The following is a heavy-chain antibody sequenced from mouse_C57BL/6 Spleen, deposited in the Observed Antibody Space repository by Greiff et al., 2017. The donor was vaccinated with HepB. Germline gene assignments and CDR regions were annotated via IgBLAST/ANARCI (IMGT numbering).Heavy chain of an antibody. J-gene: IGHJ3*01. Sequence: QVQLQQSGPELVKPGASVKISCKASGYAFSSSWMNWVKQRPGKGLEWIGRIYPGDGDTNYNGKFKGKATLTADKSSSTAYIQLSSLTSEDSAVYFCATHEFAYWGQGTLVTVSA. CDR1: GYAFSSSW. V-gene: IGHV1-82*01. CDR2: IYPGDGDT. CDR3: ATHEFAY.